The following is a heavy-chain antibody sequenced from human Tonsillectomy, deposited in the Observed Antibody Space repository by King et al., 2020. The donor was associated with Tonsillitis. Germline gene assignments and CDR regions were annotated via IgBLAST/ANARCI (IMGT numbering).Heavy chain of an antibody. V-gene: IGHV5-51*03. D-gene: IGHD6-6*01. CDR1: EYSFNNYW. J-gene: IGHJ3*02. CDR2: IYPGDSDT. Sequence: QLVQSGAEVKKPGESLKISCKGSEYSFNNYWIGWVRHMPGKGLEWMGIIYPGDSDTRYSPSFQGQVTISADKSISTVYLQWSSLKASDTGMYYCARRQARPDHDAFDIWGQGTAVTVSS. CDR3: ARRQARPDHDAFDI.